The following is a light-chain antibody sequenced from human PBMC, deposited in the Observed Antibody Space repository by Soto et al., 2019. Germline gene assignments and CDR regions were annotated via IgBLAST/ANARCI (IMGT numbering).Light chain of an antibody. CDR1: SGHSSYA. Sequence: QLVLTQSPSGSASLGASVKLTCTLSSGHSSYAIAWHQQQPEKGPRYLMKLNSDGSHSKGDGIPDRFSGSSSGAERYLIISSLQSEDEADYYCQTWGTGIHVFGTGTKVTLL. J-gene: IGLJ1*01. V-gene: IGLV4-69*01. CDR3: QTWGTGIHV. CDR2: LNSDGSH.